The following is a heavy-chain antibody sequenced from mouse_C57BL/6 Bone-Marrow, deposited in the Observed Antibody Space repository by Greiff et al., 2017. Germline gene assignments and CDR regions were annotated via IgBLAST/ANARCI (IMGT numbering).Heavy chain of an antibody. CDR3: AKGGYGYETWFAY. D-gene: IGHD2-2*01. CDR1: GYTFTDYY. CDR2: INPYNGGT. J-gene: IGHJ3*01. V-gene: IGHV1-19*01. Sequence: VQLQQSGPVLVKPGASVKMSCKASGYTFTDYYMNWVKQSHGKSLEWIGVINPYNGGTSYNQKFKGKATLTVDKSSSTAYMELNSLTSEDSAVYYCAKGGYGYETWFAYWGQGTLVTVSA.